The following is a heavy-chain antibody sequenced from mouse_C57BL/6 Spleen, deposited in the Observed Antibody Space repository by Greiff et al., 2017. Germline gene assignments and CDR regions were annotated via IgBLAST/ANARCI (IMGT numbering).Heavy chain of an antibody. CDR2: INPSNGGT. CDR1: GYAFSSSW. Sequence: QVQLQQSGPELVKPGASVKISCKASGYAFSSSWMNWVKQRPGQGLEWIGNINPSNGGTNYNEKFKSKATLTVDKSSSTACMQLSSLTSEDSAVYYCARSLRGGYAMDDWGKGTSVTVSS. D-gene: IGHD1-1*01. J-gene: IGHJ4*01. CDR3: ARSLRGGYAMDD. V-gene: IGHV1-53*01.